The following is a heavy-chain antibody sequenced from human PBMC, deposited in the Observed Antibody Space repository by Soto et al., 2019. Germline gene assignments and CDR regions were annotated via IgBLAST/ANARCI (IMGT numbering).Heavy chain of an antibody. CDR1: GFTFSSYA. D-gene: IGHD2-21*02. V-gene: IGHV3-23*01. Sequence: EVQLLESGGGLVQPGGSLRLSCAASGFTFSSYAMSWVRQAPGKGLEWVSAISGSGGSTYYADSVKGRFTISRDNSKNTLYLQMNSLGAEDTAVYYCAKDLESIVVVTALDYWGQGTLVTVSS. CDR2: ISGSGGST. J-gene: IGHJ4*02. CDR3: AKDLESIVVVTALDY.